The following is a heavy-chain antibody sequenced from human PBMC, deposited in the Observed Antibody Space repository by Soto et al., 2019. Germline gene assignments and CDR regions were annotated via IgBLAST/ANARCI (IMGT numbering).Heavy chain of an antibody. CDR1: GYTFTSYA. CDR3: ARPPIAAAGPEYFQH. CDR2: INAGNGNT. D-gene: IGHD6-13*01. V-gene: IGHV1-3*01. Sequence: GASVKVSCKASGYTFTSYAMHWVRQAPGQRLEWMGWINAGNGNTKYSQKFQGRVTITRDTSASTAYMELSSLRSEDTAVYYCARPPIAAAGPEYFQHWGQGTLVTVSS. J-gene: IGHJ1*01.